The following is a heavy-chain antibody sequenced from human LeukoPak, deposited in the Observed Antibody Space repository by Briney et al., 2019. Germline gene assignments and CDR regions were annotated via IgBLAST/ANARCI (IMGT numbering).Heavy chain of an antibody. D-gene: IGHD3-3*01. CDR1: GYTLTELS. CDR2: FDPEDGET. Sequence: ASVKVSCKVSGYTLTELSMHWVRQAPGKGLEWMGGFDPEDGETIYAQKFQGRVTMTEDTSTDTAYMELSSLRSEDTAVYYCATVRRDFWSGYAWFGPWGQGTLVTVSS. V-gene: IGHV1-24*01. J-gene: IGHJ5*02. CDR3: ATVRRDFWSGYAWFGP.